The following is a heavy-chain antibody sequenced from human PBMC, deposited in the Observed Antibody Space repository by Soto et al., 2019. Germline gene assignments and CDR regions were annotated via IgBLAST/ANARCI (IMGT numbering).Heavy chain of an antibody. CDR2: IYPGDSDT. CDR1: GYSFTSYW. D-gene: IGHD6-6*01. V-gene: IGHV5-51*01. CDR3: ARQMSIAARPGTLEYRMDV. J-gene: IGHJ6*02. Sequence: GESLKISCKGSGYSFTSYWIGWVRQIPGKGLEWMGIIYPGDSDTRYSPSFQGQVTISADMFISTAYLQLSSLKASDTAMYYCARQMSIAARPGTLEYRMDVWGQGTTVTFSS.